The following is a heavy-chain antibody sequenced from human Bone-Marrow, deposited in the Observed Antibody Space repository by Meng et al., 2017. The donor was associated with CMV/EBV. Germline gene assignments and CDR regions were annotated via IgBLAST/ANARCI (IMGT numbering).Heavy chain of an antibody. CDR2: ISYDGSNK. CDR1: GFTFSSYA. Sequence: GGSLRLSCAASGFTFSSYAMHWVRQAPGKGLEWVAVISYDGSNKYYADSVKGRFTISRDNSKNTLYLQMNSLRAEDTAVYYCARGYDPSYYDFWSGYYPNWFDPWGQGTRVTGSS. CDR3: ARGYDPSYYDFWSGYYPNWFDP. D-gene: IGHD3-3*01. V-gene: IGHV3-30-3*01. J-gene: IGHJ5*02.